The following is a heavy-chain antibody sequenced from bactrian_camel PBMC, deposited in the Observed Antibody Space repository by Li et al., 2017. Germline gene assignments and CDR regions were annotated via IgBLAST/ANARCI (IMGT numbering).Heavy chain of an antibody. J-gene: IGHJ6*01. CDR1: TYTYGRYY. Sequence: DVQLVESGGGSAQSGGSLRLSCAASTYTYGRYYMGWFRQAPGEEREGVAALDSDGRTTYVDSVKGRFTCGQDNAKYTLYLQMNSLKPEDTAMYYCAADFLWLAAGPRPDRAFGVWGQGTQVTVS. CDR2: LDSDGRT. V-gene: IGHV3S42*01. D-gene: IGHD6*01. CDR3: AADFLWLAAGPRPDRAFGV.